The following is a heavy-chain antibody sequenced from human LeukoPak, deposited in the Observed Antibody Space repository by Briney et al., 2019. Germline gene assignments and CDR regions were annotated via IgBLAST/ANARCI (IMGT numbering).Heavy chain of an antibody. CDR1: GDSINSRSYY. J-gene: IGHJ3*02. V-gene: IGHV4-39*07. CDR2: IYHSEST. CDR3: ARDRLSLGAFDI. D-gene: IGHD7-27*01. Sequence: PSETLSLTCAVSGDSINSRSYYWAWIRQPPGKGLEWIGSIYHSESTYYNPSLKSRVTISLDTSKNQFSLRLSSLTAADTAVYYCARDRLSLGAFDIWGQGTMVTVSS.